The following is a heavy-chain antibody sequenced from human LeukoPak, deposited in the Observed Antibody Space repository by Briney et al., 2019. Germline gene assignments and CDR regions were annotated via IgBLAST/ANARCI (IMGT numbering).Heavy chain of an antibody. J-gene: IGHJ4*02. CDR1: GFTFSSYS. V-gene: IGHV3-21*01. CDR3: ARDRLYYYGSGSYSSF. CDR2: ISSSSSYI. Sequence: GGSLRLSCAASGFTFSSYSMNWVRQAPGKGLEWVSSISSSSSYIYYADSVKGRFTISRDNAKSSLYLQMNSLRAEDTAVYYCARDRLYYYGSGSYSSFWGQGTLVTVSS. D-gene: IGHD3-10*01.